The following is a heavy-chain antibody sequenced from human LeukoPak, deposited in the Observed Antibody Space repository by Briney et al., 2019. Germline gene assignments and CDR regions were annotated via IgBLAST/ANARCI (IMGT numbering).Heavy chain of an antibody. CDR1: GFIFNHHA. CDR2: IWSDKSNR. Sequence: GGSLRLSCAASGFIFNHHAMHWVRQAPGKGLQWVAVIWSDKSNRFYADSVRGRFTISRDDSRKTVSLQMERLTAEDTAIYYCAKDAQRGFDYSKSLEYWGQGALVTVAS. V-gene: IGHV3-33*06. D-gene: IGHD4-11*01. J-gene: IGHJ4*02. CDR3: AKDAQRGFDYSKSLEY.